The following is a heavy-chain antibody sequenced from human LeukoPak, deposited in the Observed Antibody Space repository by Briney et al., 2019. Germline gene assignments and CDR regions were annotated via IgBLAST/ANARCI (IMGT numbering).Heavy chain of an antibody. CDR2: IYYSGST. CDR3: ARASSYYGMDV. Sequence: SETLSLTCTVSGGSISTYYGSWIRQPPGKGLEWIGYIYYSGSTYYNPSLKSRVTISVDTSKNQFSLKLSSVTAADTAVYYCARASSYYGMDVWGQGTTVTVSS. J-gene: IGHJ6*02. V-gene: IGHV4-59*01. CDR1: GGSISTYY. D-gene: IGHD6-6*01.